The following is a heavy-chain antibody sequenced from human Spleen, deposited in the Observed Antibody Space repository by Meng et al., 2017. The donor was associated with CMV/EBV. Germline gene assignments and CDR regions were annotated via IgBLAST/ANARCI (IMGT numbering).Heavy chain of an antibody. CDR1: GLTFSNVW. CDR3: ARVNYDFWSGYYYYGMDV. J-gene: IGHJ6*02. D-gene: IGHD3-3*01. V-gene: IGHV3-11*04. CDR2: ISSSGSTI. Sequence: GESLKISCTASGLTFSNVWMSWVRQAPGKGLEWVSYISSSGSTIYYADSVKGRFTISRDNAKNSLYLQMNSLRAEDTAVYYCARVNYDFWSGYYYYGMDVWGQGTTVTVSS.